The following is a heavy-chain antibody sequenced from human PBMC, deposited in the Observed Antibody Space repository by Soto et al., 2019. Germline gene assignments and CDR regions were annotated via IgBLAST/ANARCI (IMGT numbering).Heavy chain of an antibody. CDR3: ARDPTDFHYFHMDV. CDR1: GFPFSSNP. CDR2: ISTSSSYI. V-gene: IGHV3-21*01. D-gene: IGHD4-4*01. Sequence: GGSLRISCAASGFPFSSNPMNCVREAPGKGLEWVSSISTSSSYIYYADSVKGRFTISRDNAKNSLYLQMNSLRAEDTAVYYCARDPTDFHYFHMDVWGKGTTVTVSS. J-gene: IGHJ6*03.